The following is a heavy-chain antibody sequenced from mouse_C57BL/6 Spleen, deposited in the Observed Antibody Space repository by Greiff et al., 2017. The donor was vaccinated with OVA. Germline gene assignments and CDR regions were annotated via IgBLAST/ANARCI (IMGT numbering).Heavy chain of an antibody. CDR2: ISSGGSYT. D-gene: IGHD4-1*01. J-gene: IGHJ2*01. Sequence: EVKLMESGGDLVKPGGSLKLSCAASGFTFSSYGMSWVRQTPDKRLEWVATISSGGSYTYYPDSVKGRFTISRDNAKNTLYLQMSSLQSEDTAMYYCARHELGFDYWGQGTTLTVSS. V-gene: IGHV5-6*01. CDR3: ARHELGFDY. CDR1: GFTFSSYG.